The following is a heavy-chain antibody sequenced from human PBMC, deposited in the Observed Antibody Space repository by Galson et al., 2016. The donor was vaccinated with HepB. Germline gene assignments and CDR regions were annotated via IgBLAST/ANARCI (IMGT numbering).Heavy chain of an antibody. CDR2: ITGSGAGT. CDR1: GFTFSSHA. J-gene: IGHJ3*02. CDR3: AHAVGGGRNSPGLPFDI. D-gene: IGHD1-14*01. Sequence: SLRLSCAASGFTFSSHAMTWVRQAPGKGLEWVSGITGSGAGTYYADSVKGRFTISRDNSKNTLFLQMNSLRADDTAVYYCAHAVGGGRNSPGLPFDIWGQGTLVIVSS. V-gene: IGHV3-23*01.